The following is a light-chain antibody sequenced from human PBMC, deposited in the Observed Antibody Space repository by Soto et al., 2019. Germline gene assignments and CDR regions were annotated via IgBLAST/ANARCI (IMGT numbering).Light chain of an antibody. J-gene: IGKJ5*01. CDR3: QQYGSSPPIT. Sequence: DIQMTQSPSTLSASVGDRVIITCRASQSISDYLAWYQQKPGKAPKLLIYGASSRATGIPDRFSGSGSGTDFTLTIRRLEPEDFAVYYCQQYGSSPPITFGQGTRLEIK. V-gene: IGKV1-5*01. CDR1: QSISDY. CDR2: GAS.